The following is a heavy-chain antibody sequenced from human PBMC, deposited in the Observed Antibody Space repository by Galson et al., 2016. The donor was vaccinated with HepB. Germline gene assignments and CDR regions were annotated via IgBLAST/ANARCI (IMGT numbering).Heavy chain of an antibody. CDR2: FYGGGTI. D-gene: IGHD5-18*01. CDR1: GFTASSNH. Sequence: SLRLSCAASGFTASSNHMSWVRQAPGKGLEWVSVFYGGGTINYADSMKGRFTVSRENSENTLFLQMNSLRADDTAVYYCARLRPEYNYAYDYWGQGTLVTVSS. V-gene: IGHV3-53*01. CDR3: ARLRPEYNYAYDY. J-gene: IGHJ4*02.